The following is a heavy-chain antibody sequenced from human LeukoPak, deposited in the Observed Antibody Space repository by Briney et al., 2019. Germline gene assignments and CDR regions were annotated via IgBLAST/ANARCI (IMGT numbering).Heavy chain of an antibody. J-gene: IGHJ5*02. D-gene: IGHD1-7*01. V-gene: IGHV4-61*08. Sequence: SQTLSLTCTVSGDSISSGDYYWSWIRQPPGKGLEWIGYIYYSGSTNYNTSLKRRVTISVDTSKNQLSLKLSSVTAADTAVYYCARGTGTTGVDPWGQGTLVTVSS. CDR3: ARGTGTTGVDP. CDR1: GDSISSGDYY. CDR2: IYYSGST.